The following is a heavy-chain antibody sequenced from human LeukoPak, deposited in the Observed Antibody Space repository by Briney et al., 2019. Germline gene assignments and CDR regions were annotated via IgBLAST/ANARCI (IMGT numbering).Heavy chain of an antibody. Sequence: ASVKVSCKASGYTFTSYGISWVRQAPGQGLEWMGIINPSGGSTSYAQKFQGRVTMTRDMSTSTVYMELSSLRSEDTAVYYCARDISPSLFDYWGQGTLVTVSS. CDR1: GYTFTSYG. J-gene: IGHJ4*02. V-gene: IGHV1-46*01. CDR3: ARDISPSLFDY. CDR2: INPSGGST.